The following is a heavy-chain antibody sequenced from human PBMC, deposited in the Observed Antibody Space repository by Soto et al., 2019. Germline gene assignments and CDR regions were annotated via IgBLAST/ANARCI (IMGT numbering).Heavy chain of an antibody. D-gene: IGHD3-22*01. V-gene: IGHV3-23*01. Sequence: PGGSLRLSCAASGFTFSSYAMGWVRQAPGKGLEWVSAISGSGGSTYYADSVKGRFTISRDNSKNTLYLQMNSLRAEDTAVYYCAKDKRKIVVVPDDDFDLWGQGTKVTVSS. CDR2: ISGSGGST. J-gene: IGHJ3*01. CDR1: GFTFSSYA. CDR3: AKDKRKIVVVPDDDFDL.